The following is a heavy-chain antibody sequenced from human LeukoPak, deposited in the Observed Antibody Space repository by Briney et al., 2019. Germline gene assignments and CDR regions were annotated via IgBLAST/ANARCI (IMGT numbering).Heavy chain of an antibody. J-gene: IGHJ4*02. V-gene: IGHV3-23*01. CDR1: GFTFDDYA. Sequence: GGSLRLSCAASGFTFDDYAMHWVRQAPGKGLEWVSAISGSGGSTYYADSVKGRFTISRDNSKNTLYLQMNSLRAEDTAVYYCAKDRRGSYGLYYWGQGTLVTVSS. D-gene: IGHD1-26*01. CDR2: ISGSGGST. CDR3: AKDRRGSYGLYY.